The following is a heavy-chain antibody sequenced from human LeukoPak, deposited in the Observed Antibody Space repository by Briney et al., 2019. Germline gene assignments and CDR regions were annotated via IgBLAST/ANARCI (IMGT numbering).Heavy chain of an antibody. J-gene: IGHJ3*02. V-gene: IGHV3-21*01. CDR2: ISSSSSYI. Sequence: GGSLRPSCAASGFTFSSYSMNWVRQAPGKGLEWVSSISSSSSYIYYADSVKGRFTISRDNAKNSLYLQMNSLRAEDTAVYYCARGSMVRGVGVLTIWGQGTMVTVSS. D-gene: IGHD3-10*01. CDR3: ARGSMVRGVGVLTI. CDR1: GFTFSSYS.